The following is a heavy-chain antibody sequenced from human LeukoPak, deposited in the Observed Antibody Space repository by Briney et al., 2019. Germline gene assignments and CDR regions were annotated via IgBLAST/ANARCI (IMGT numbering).Heavy chain of an antibody. CDR3: ARQGSGEWSKFDY. CDR2: INHSGST. CDR1: GGSFSGYY. D-gene: IGHD2-8*01. V-gene: IGHV4-34*01. Sequence: PSETLSLTCAVYGGSFSGYYWSWIRQPPGKGLEWIGEINHSGSTNYNPSLKSRVTISVDTSKNQFSLKLSSVTAADTAVYYCARQGSGEWSKFDYWGQGTLVTVSS. J-gene: IGHJ4*02.